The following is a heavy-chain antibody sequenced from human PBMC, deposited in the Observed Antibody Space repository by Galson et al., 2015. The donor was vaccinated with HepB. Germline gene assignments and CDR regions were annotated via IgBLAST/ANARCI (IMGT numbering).Heavy chain of an antibody. D-gene: IGHD3-22*01. CDR1: GYTFTSYA. Sequence: SVKVSCKASGYTFTSYAMHWVRQAPGQRLEWMGWINAGNGNTKYSQKFQGRVTITRDTSASTAYMELSSLRSEDTAVYYCARTPGYYDSSGEGLFDYWGQGTLVTVSS. V-gene: IGHV1-3*01. CDR3: ARTPGYYDSSGEGLFDY. CDR2: INAGNGNT. J-gene: IGHJ4*02.